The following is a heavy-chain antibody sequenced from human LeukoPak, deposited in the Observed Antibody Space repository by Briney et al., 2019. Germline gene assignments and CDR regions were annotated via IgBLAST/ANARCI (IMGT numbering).Heavy chain of an antibody. Sequence: PGGSLRLSCVASGITFSGYWMHWVRQPPGKGLVWVSRIKSDGSMTNYADSVKGRFTISRDNAKNTLYLQMNSLRAEDTAVYYCASQVVGAAFDPWGQGTLVTVSS. D-gene: IGHD2-15*01. CDR3: ASQVVGAAFDP. J-gene: IGHJ5*02. V-gene: IGHV3-74*01. CDR1: GITFSGYW. CDR2: IKSDGSMT.